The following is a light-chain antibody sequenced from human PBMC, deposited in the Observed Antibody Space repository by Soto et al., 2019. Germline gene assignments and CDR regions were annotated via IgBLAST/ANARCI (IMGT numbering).Light chain of an antibody. CDR2: DNS. Sequence: QSALTQPPSVSGSPGQSITISCTGTSSDVGGYNYVSWYQQHPGTAPKLIIYDNSNRPSGVPNRFSGSKSGTTASLTISGLQAEDEADYYCNSYTSSSTVVFGGGTKVTVL. J-gene: IGLJ2*01. V-gene: IGLV2-14*01. CDR3: NSYTSSSTVV. CDR1: SSDVGGYNY.